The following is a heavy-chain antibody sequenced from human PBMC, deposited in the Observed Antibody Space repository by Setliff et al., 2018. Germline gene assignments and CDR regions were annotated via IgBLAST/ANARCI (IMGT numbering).Heavy chain of an antibody. D-gene: IGHD5-12*01. Sequence: ASVKVSCKTSGYPFVGYYIYWMRQAPGQGLEWMGFISLYDGHTNYAQNFQGRLTMTTDTSTSTAYMELSSLRFDDTAVYYCARGNPAERYEYWGQGTLVTVSS. J-gene: IGHJ1*01. CDR2: ISLYDGHT. V-gene: IGHV1-18*04. CDR1: GYPFVGYY. CDR3: ARGNPAERYEY.